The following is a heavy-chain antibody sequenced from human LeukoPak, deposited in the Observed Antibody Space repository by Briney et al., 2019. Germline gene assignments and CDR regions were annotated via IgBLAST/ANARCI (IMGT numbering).Heavy chain of an antibody. CDR1: GYTFTSYY. J-gene: IGHJ4*02. CDR2: INPSGGST. V-gene: IGHV1-46*01. CDR3: ARGPYYDYVWGSYREALSFDY. Sequence: EASVKVSCKASGYTFTSYYMHWVRQAPGQGLEWMGIINPSGGSTSYAQKFQGRVTMTRDTSTSTVYMELSSLRSEDTAVYYCARGPYYDYVWGSYREALSFDYWGQGTLVTVSS. D-gene: IGHD3-16*02.